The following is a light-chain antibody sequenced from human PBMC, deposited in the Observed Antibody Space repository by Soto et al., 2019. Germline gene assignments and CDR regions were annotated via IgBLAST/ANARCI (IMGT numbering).Light chain of an antibody. Sequence: DIQMTQSPSTLSSSVGDTVTITCRASQNINKWLAWYQQKPGKAPKLLIYDASSLEGGVPSRFSGNGSGTEFTLTISSLQPDDSATYYCQQYNSDLFSFGPGSKVDVK. V-gene: IGKV1-5*01. CDR3: QQYNSDLFS. J-gene: IGKJ3*01. CDR2: DAS. CDR1: QNINKW.